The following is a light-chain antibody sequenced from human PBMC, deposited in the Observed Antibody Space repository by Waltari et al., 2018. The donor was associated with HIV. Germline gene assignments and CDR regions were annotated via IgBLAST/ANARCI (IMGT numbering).Light chain of an antibody. V-gene: IGKV3-15*01. Sequence: PGETVTLSCRASQNVKNNFAWSQHNGGQPPRLLIFGSSTRATGFPARFSGSGSGTDFSLTIHGLQSEDSAMYYCLQANQWPSYTFGQGTKVEI. CDR1: QNVKNN. CDR2: GSS. CDR3: LQANQWPSYT. J-gene: IGKJ2*01.